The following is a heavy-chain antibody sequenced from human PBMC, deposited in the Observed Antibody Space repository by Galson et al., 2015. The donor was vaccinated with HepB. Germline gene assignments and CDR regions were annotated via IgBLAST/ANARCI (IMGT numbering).Heavy chain of an antibody. CDR1: GFSFNNYR. D-gene: IGHD5-24*01. J-gene: IGHJ3*01. CDR2: IWSDGSHD. V-gene: IGHV3-33*01. CDR3: ARFGKEMSTISDV. Sequence: SLRLSCAASGFSFNNYRMNWVRQAPGKGLEWLAIIWSDGSHDYYADSVKGRFTISRNNSRNTLYLQMHSLRPEDTAVYYCARFGKEMSTISDVWGQGTLVTVSS.